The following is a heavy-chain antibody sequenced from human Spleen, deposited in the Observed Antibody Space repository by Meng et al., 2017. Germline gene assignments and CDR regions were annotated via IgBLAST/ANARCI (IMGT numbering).Heavy chain of an antibody. V-gene: IGHV4-34*01. Sequence: QGQLRRWGAGLLKLSETLSLTCAVYGGAFSGYYWSWIRQPPGKGLEWIGEINHSGSTNYNPSLKSRVTISVDTSKNQFSLKLSSVTAADTAVYYCARARQTAMVVDYWGQGTLVTVSS. CDR1: GGAFSGYY. CDR2: INHSGST. J-gene: IGHJ4*02. CDR3: ARARQTAMVVDY. D-gene: IGHD5-18*01.